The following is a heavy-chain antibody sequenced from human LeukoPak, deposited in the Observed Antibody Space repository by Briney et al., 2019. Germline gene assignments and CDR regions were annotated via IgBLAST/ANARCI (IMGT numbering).Heavy chain of an antibody. J-gene: IGHJ4*02. CDR2: IYYSGST. D-gene: IGHD3-10*01. V-gene: IGHV4-59*08. Sequence: SETLSLTCTVSGGSISSYYWSWIRQPPGEGLEWIGYIYYSGSTNYNPSLKSRATIPVDTSKNQFSLKLSSVTAADTAVYYCARHRHDYGSGSYYAFDYWGQGTLVTVSS. CDR3: ARHRHDYGSGSYYAFDY. CDR1: GGSISSYY.